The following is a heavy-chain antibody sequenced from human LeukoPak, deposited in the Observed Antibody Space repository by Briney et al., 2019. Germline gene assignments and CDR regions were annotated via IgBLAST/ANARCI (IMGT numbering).Heavy chain of an antibody. V-gene: IGHV3-30*18. D-gene: IGHD2/OR15-2a*01. CDR1: GFTFSDHG. J-gene: IGHJ4*02. CDR3: AKLSHLAPSDY. Sequence: PGRSLRLSCAASGFTFSDHGMHWVRQAPGKGLEWVALISYDGTNKYYPDSVRGRFTISRDNSKNTLYLQMNGMRAEDTAVYYCAKLSHLAPSDYWGQGTLVTVSS. CDR2: ISYDGTNK.